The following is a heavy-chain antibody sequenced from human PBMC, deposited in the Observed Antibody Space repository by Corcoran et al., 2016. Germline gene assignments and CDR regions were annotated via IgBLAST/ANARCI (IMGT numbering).Heavy chain of an antibody. CDR2: IKQDGSAK. D-gene: IGHD3-10*01. CDR1: EFTLGDYW. CDR3: ARDSLASGSYDY. Sequence: EVQLVESGGGLVQPGGSLRLSCAASEFTLGDYWMGWVRQAPGKGLEWVANIKQDGSAKDYVESVKGRFTIARDNAKNSLYLQMNSLRAEDTAVYHCARDSLASGSYDYWGQGTLVTVSS. J-gene: IGHJ4*02. V-gene: IGHV3-7*03.